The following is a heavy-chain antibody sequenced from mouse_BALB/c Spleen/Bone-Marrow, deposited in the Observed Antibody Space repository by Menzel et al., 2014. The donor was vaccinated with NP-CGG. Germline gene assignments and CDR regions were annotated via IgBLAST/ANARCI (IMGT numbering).Heavy chain of an antibody. Sequence: QVQLKESGPELVKPGASMKISCKASGYAFSSSWMNWVKQRPGQGLEWIGRIYPGDGDTNYNGKFKGKATLTADKSSSTAYMQLSSLTSVDSAVYFCATTGTGAYWGQGTLVTVSA. CDR3: ATTGTGAY. D-gene: IGHD4-1*01. J-gene: IGHJ3*01. CDR1: GYAFSSSW. V-gene: IGHV1-82*01. CDR2: IYPGDGDT.